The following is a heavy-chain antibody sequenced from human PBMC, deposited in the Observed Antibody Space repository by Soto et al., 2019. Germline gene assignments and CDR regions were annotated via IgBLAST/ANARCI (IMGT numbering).Heavy chain of an antibody. CDR3: ARSYCSGHLSELDY. CDR1: GVSVSSGSFH. D-gene: IGHD2-15*01. CDR2: AHYGGSV. J-gene: IGHJ4*02. Sequence: SETLSLTCIVSGVSVSSGSFHCNWIRQSPGKGLEWIGYAHYGGSVNYDPSLKSRLTISVDTSKNQFFLKLTSVTAADTAVYYCARSYCSGHLSELDYWGPGTLVTVSS. V-gene: IGHV4-61*01.